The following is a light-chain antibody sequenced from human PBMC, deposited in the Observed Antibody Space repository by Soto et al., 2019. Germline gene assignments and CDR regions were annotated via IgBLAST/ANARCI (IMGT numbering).Light chain of an antibody. Sequence: NFMLTQPHSVSESPGKTVTISCTRSSGSIASNYVQWYQQRPGSPPTTVIYEDNQRPSGVPDRFSGSIDSSSNSASLTISGLKTDDEADYYCQSYDNSNQIFGGGTKLTVL. CDR2: EDN. V-gene: IGLV6-57*04. J-gene: IGLJ2*01. CDR1: SGSIASNY. CDR3: QSYDNSNQI.